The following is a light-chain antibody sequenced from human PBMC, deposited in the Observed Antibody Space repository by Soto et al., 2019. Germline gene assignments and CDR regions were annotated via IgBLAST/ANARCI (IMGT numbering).Light chain of an antibody. V-gene: IGKV3-20*01. CDR1: QSVRSN. Sequence: EIVMTQSPATLSVSLGERATVSCRASQSVRSNLAWYQQKPGQAPRLLIYGASNRATGIPDRFSGSGSGTDFTLTISRLEPEDFAVYYCQQNGDSPRGFGPGTKVDIK. J-gene: IGKJ3*01. CDR3: QQNGDSPRG. CDR2: GAS.